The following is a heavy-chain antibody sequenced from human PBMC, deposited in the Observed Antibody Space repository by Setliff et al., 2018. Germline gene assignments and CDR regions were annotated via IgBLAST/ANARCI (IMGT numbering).Heavy chain of an antibody. J-gene: IGHJ6*02. D-gene: IGHD3-10*01. V-gene: IGHV4-39*07. CDR3: ARSRGTMVRGVLYYYYGMDV. CDR1: GGSISSSSYY. Sequence: ETLSLTCTVSGGSISSSSYYWGWIRQPPGKGLEWVGEINHSGTTNYNPSLKSRVTISVDTSKNQFSLKLSSVTAADTAVYYCARSRGTMVRGVLYYYYGMDVWGQGTTVTGLL. CDR2: INHSGTT.